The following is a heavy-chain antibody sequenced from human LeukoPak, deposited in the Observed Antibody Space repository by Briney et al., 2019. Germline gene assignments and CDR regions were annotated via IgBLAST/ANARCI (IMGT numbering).Heavy chain of an antibody. CDR1: GYTFTSYY. Sequence: ASVKVSCKASGYTFTSYYMHWVRQAPGQGLEWMGIINPSGGSTSYAQKFQGRVTMTRDTSTSTVYMELSSLRSEDTAVYYCARVYKVELVLHYYYYYGMDVWGQGTTVTVSS. V-gene: IGHV1-46*01. CDR2: INPSGGST. J-gene: IGHJ6*02. D-gene: IGHD6-6*01. CDR3: ARVYKVELVLHYYYYYGMDV.